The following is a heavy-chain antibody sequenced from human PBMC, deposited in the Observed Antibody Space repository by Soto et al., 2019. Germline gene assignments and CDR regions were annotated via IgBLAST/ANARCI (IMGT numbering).Heavy chain of an antibody. V-gene: IGHV3-48*02. J-gene: IGHJ6*02. CDR2: ISSSSSTI. CDR3: ARDLDSNYGWVSYYYYYYGMDV. D-gene: IGHD4-4*01. Sequence: EVQLVESGGGLVQPGGSLRLSCAASGFTFSSYSMNWVRQAPGKGLEWVSYISSSSSTIYYADSVKGRFTISRDNAKNSLYLQMNSLRDEDTAVYYCARDLDSNYGWVSYYYYYYGMDVWGQGTTVTVSS. CDR1: GFTFSSYS.